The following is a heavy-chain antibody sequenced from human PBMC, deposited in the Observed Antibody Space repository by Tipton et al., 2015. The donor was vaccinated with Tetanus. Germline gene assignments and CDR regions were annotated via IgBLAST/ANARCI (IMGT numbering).Heavy chain of an antibody. Sequence: QLVQSGAEVKKPGESLKISCKGSGYSFTSYWIGWVRQMPGKGLEWMGIIYPGDSDTRYSPPFQGQVTISADKSISTAYLQWSSLKASDTAMYYCARHVGYSSGWDYYYYYGMDVWGQGTTVTVSS. CDR3: ARHVGYSSGWDYYYYYGMDV. CDR2: IYPGDSDT. CDR1: GYSFTSYW. D-gene: IGHD6-19*01. V-gene: IGHV5-51*01. J-gene: IGHJ6*02.